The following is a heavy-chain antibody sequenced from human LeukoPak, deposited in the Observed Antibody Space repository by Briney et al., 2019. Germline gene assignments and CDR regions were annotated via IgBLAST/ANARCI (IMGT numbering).Heavy chain of an antibody. J-gene: IGHJ6*03. CDR1: GFTFSSYW. CDR2: INSDGSST. Sequence: GGSLRLSCAASGFTFSSYWMHWVRQAPGKGLVWVSRINSDGSSTSYADSVKGRFTISRDNSKNTLFLQKNSLRAEDTAVYYCAKSGTNYYYYYMDVWGKGTTVTVSS. CDR3: AKSGTNYYYYYMDV. D-gene: IGHD1-26*01. V-gene: IGHV3-74*01.